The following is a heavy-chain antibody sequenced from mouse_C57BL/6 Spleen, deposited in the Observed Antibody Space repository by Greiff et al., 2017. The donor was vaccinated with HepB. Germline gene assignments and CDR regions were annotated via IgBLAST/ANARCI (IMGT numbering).Heavy chain of an antibody. Sequence: EVKLVESEGGLVQPGSSMKLSCTASGFTFSDYYMAWVRQVPEKGLEWVANINYDGSSTYYLDSLKSRFIISRDNAKNILYLQMSSLKSEDTATYYCARVTGYWYFDVWGTGTTVTVSS. J-gene: IGHJ1*03. V-gene: IGHV5-16*01. CDR2: INYDGSST. CDR3: ARVTGYWYFDV. CDR1: GFTFSDYY. D-gene: IGHD2-1*01.